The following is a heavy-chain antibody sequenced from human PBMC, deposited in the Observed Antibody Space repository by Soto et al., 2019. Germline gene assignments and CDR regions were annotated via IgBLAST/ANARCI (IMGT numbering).Heavy chain of an antibody. Sequence: ASVKVSCKASGYTFTSYAMHWVRQAPGQRLEWMGWINAGNGNTKYSQKFQGRVTITRDTSASTAYMELSSLRSEDTAVYYCATVTYYDFWSGYLYPYYYGMDVWGQGTTVTVSS. J-gene: IGHJ6*02. CDR1: GYTFTSYA. CDR2: INAGNGNT. V-gene: IGHV1-3*01. D-gene: IGHD3-3*01. CDR3: ATVTYYDFWSGYLYPYYYGMDV.